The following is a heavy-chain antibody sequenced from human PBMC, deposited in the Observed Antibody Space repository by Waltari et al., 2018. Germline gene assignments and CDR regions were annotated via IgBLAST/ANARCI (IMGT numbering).Heavy chain of an antibody. D-gene: IGHD3-10*01. V-gene: IGHV4-39*07. CDR3: ARGLDHDGSGSYYDS. Sequence: QVQLQESGPGLVKPSETLSLTCTVSGGSIRSAGYYWDWIRQPPGKGLEWIGTLYYSGSTYYNPSLKSRVTKAVDTSKNQFSLKVVSVTAADTAVYFCARGLDHDGSGSYYDSWGQGILVTVSS. J-gene: IGHJ4*02. CDR2: LYYSGST. CDR1: GGSIRSAGYY.